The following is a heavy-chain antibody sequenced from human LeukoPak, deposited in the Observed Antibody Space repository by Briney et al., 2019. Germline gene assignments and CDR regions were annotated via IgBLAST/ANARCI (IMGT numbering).Heavy chain of an antibody. J-gene: IGHJ4*02. CDR3: ARGGPTTYYYDSSGPNDY. CDR2: MNPNRGNT. V-gene: IGHV1-8*01. CDR1: GYTFTSYD. D-gene: IGHD3-22*01. Sequence: ASVKVSCKASGYTFTSYDINWVRQATGQGLEWMGWMNPNRGNTGYAQKFQGRVTMTRNTSISTAYMELSSLRSEDTAVYYCARGGPTTYYYDSSGPNDYWGQGTLVTVSS.